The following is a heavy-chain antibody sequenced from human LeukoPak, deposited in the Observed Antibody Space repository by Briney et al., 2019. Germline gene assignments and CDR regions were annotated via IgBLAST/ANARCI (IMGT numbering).Heavy chain of an antibody. CDR3: ARRYFDWSNQGDDAFDI. D-gene: IGHD3-9*01. Sequence: SETLSLTCTVSGGSISSYYWSWIRQPPGKGLEWIGYIYYSGSTNYNPSLKSRVTIPVDTSKNQFSLKLSSVTAADTAVYYCARRYFDWSNQGDDAFDIWGQGTMVTVSS. CDR1: GGSISSYY. V-gene: IGHV4-59*08. CDR2: IYYSGST. J-gene: IGHJ3*02.